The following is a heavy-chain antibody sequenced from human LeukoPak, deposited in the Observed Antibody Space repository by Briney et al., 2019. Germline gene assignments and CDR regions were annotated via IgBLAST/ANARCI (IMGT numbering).Heavy chain of an antibody. CDR3: ARAKTEYYYDSSGILDY. V-gene: IGHV4-30-4*01. Sequence: SSETLSLTCTVSGGSISSGDYYWSWIRQPPGKGLEWIGYIYYSGSTYYNPSLKSRVTISVDTSKNQFSLELSSVTAADTAVYYCARAKTEYYYDSSGILDYWGQGTLVTVSS. CDR2: IYYSGST. D-gene: IGHD3-22*01. J-gene: IGHJ4*02. CDR1: GGSISSGDYY.